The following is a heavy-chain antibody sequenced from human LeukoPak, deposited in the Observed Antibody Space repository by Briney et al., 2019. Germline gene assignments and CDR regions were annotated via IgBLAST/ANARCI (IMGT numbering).Heavy chain of an antibody. J-gene: IGHJ4*02. D-gene: IGHD3-10*01. Sequence: SETLSLTCRVSSGSINTHYWSWIRQPPGKGLEWIGHVFYTGSTDYNPSLRSRVAISVDRPNNQFSLKLTSVNAADTAVYYCARYTRSSALRTWGQGILVTVSS. CDR2: VFYTGST. CDR1: SGSINTHY. CDR3: ARYTRSSALRT. V-gene: IGHV4-59*11.